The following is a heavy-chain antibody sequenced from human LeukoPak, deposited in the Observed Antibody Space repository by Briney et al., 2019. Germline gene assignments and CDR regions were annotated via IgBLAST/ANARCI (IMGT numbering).Heavy chain of an antibody. Sequence: ASVKVSCKASGYTFSGYYMHWVRQAPGQGLEWMGWINPDSGGTESAQKFQGRVTMTRDTSTSTAYMEVSSLTSDDTAVYYCTRGYCSGSSCYPAGWFDPWGQGTLVTVSS. J-gene: IGHJ5*02. CDR1: GYTFSGYY. D-gene: IGHD2-2*01. CDR2: INPDSGGT. CDR3: TRGYCSGSSCYPAGWFDP. V-gene: IGHV1-2*02.